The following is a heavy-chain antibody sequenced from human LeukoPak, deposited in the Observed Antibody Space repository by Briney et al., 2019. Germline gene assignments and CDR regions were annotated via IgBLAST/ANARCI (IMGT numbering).Heavy chain of an antibody. CDR3: STSHGDCDWLMYY. D-gene: IGHD3-9*01. CDR1: GFTFSDYY. CDR2: ISNSAGTT. V-gene: IGHV3-11*04. Sequence: AGGSLRLSCAASGFTFSDYYMNWIRQAPGKGLEWLSYISNSAGTTFYADSVKGRFTISRDKAKNSLYLQMNDLRAEDTAVYYCSTSHGDCDWLMYYWGQGTLVTVSS. J-gene: IGHJ4*02.